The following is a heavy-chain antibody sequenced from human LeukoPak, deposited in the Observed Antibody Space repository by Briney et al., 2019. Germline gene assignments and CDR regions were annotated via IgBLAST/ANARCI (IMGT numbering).Heavy chain of an antibody. D-gene: IGHD3-10*01. J-gene: IGHJ5*02. CDR2: IYYSGST. Sequence: QVQLQESGPGLVKPSETLSLTCTVSGGSISSYYWSWIRQPPGKGLEWIGYIYYSGSTNYNPSLKSRVTISVDTSKNQFSLKLSSVTAADTAVYYCAKSLYGSGSYNWFDPWGQGTLVTVSS. CDR1: GGSISSYY. CDR3: AKSLYGSGSYNWFDP. V-gene: IGHV4-59*12.